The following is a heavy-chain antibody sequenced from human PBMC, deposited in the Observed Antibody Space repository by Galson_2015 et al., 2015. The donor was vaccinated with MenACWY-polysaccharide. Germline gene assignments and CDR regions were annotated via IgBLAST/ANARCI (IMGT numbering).Heavy chain of an antibody. V-gene: IGHV3-33*01. CDR1: GYKFSNSG. D-gene: IGHD2-2*01. J-gene: IGHJ3*02. Sequence: SLRLSCAASGYKFSNSGMHWVRQAPGKGLEWVAVIQYDGSNKVYADSVKVRFTISRDNSKNTVFLEMNTLGVEDTAVYYCAREGSRIVFHAFDIWGQGTMVTVSS. CDR2: IQYDGSNK. CDR3: AREGSRIVFHAFDI.